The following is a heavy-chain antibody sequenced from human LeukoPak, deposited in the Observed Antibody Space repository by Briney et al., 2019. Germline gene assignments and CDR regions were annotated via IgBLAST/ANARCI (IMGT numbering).Heavy chain of an antibody. V-gene: IGHV4-61*02. D-gene: IGHD2-2*01. Sequence: SETLSLTCTVSGCSISSGRHYWSWIRQPAGKGLEWIGRIYTSGSTNYNPSLTSRVTISVDTSKNQFSLKLRSVTAADTAVYLCARAQQPGRNCSSTSCSDFDYWGQGTLVTVSS. J-gene: IGHJ4*02. CDR2: IYTSGST. CDR3: ARAQQPGRNCSSTSCSDFDY. CDR1: GCSISSGRHY.